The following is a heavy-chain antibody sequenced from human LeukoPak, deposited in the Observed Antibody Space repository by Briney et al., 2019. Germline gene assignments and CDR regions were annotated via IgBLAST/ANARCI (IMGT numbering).Heavy chain of an antibody. CDR2: IYSGGST. CDR3: ARPRGGSGWFWDS. Sequence: GGSLRLSCAASGFTVSSKYMSWVRQAPGKGLEWVSVIYSGGSTYYADSVKGRFTISRDNSKNTLYLHMNSLRANDTALYYCARPRGGSGWFWDSWGPGTLVSVTS. D-gene: IGHD6-25*01. V-gene: IGHV3-66*01. J-gene: IGHJ4*02. CDR1: GFTVSSKY.